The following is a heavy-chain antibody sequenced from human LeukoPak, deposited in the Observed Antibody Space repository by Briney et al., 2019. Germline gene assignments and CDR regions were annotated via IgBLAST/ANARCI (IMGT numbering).Heavy chain of an antibody. CDR3: ARDRAVDYGDYGGPYYFDY. J-gene: IGHJ4*02. Sequence: ASVKVSCKASGYTFTCYYMHRVRQAPGQGLEWMGWINPNSGGTNYAQKFQGRVTMTRDTSISTANMELSRLRSAETAVYYCARDRAVDYGDYGGPYYFDYWGQGPLVTVSS. CDR1: GYTFTCYY. CDR2: INPNSGGT. V-gene: IGHV1-2*02. D-gene: IGHD4-17*01.